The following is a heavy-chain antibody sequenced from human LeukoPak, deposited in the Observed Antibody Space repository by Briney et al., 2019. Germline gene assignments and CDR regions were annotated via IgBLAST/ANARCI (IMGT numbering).Heavy chain of an antibody. CDR1: GGSISSYY. Sequence: SETLSLTCTVSGGSISSYYWSWIRQPPGKGLEWIGCIYYSGSTNYNPSLKSRVTISVDTSKNQFSLKLSSVTAADTAVYYCARDYYGSGSYRGFDPWGQGTLVTVSS. V-gene: IGHV4-59*01. CDR2: IYYSGST. D-gene: IGHD3-10*01. CDR3: ARDYYGSGSYRGFDP. J-gene: IGHJ5*02.